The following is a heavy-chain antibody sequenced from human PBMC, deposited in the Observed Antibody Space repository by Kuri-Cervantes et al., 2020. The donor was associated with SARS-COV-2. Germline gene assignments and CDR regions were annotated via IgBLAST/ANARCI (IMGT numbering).Heavy chain of an antibody. D-gene: IGHD6-13*01. CDR3: ARDHRSGPEGIYFDY. CDR1: GFTFSSYS. Sequence: GESLRLSCAASGFTFSSYSMNWVRQAPGKGLEWVSSISSSSSYIYYADSVKGRFTISRDNAKNSLYLQMNSLRAEDTAVYYCARDHRSGPEGIYFDYWGQGTLVTVSS. V-gene: IGHV3-21*01. J-gene: IGHJ4*02. CDR2: ISSSSSYI.